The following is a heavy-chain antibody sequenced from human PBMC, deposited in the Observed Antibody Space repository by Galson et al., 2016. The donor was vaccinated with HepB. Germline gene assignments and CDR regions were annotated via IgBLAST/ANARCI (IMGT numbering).Heavy chain of an antibody. J-gene: IGHJ4*02. CDR2: ISNSGGT. CDR1: GSTFTDYY. CDR3: ARAGIDGVYCSGRSCSHFDY. V-gene: IGHV1-2*04. D-gene: IGHD2-15*01. Sequence: SVKVSCKASGSTFTDYYIHWVRQAPGQGLEWMGWISNSGGTKYAQKFQGWVTMTRDTSISTAYMELCRLRSDDTAVYYCARAGIDGVYCSGRSCSHFDYWGQGTLVSVSS.